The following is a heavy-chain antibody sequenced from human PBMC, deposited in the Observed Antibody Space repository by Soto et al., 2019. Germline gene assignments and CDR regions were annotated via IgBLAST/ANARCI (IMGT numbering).Heavy chain of an antibody. V-gene: IGHV5-10-1*01. CDR1: GYSFTSYW. CDR2: IDPSDSYT. CDR3: GSQGTGVYCEGYYYGMDV. D-gene: IGHD1-26*01. Sequence: PGESLNISCKGSGYSFTSYWISWVRQMPGKGLELMWSIDPSDSYTNYSPSFQGHVTISADKSISTAYLQWSSLKASETAMYYWGSQGTGVYCEGYYYGMDVWGQGTTVNVSS. J-gene: IGHJ6*02.